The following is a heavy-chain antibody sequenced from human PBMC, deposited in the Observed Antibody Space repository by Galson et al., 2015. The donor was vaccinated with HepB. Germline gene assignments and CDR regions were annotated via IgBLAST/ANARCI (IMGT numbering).Heavy chain of an antibody. CDR3: ARIPGRFNYYGMDV. D-gene: IGHD1-26*01. CDR1: GFSLSTSGMC. Sequence: PALVKPTQTLTLTCTFSGFSLSTSGMCVSWIRQPPGKALEWLARIDWDDDKYYSTSLKTRLTISKDTSKNQGVLTKTNMDPVDTATYYCARIPGRFNYYGMDVWGQGTTVTVSS. J-gene: IGHJ6*02. V-gene: IGHV2-70*11. CDR2: IDWDDDK.